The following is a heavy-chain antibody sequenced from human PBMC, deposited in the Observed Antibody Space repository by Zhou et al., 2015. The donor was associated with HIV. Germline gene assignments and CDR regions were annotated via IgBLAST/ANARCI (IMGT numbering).Heavy chain of an antibody. CDR3: ARDGGITGTTVY. Sequence: QVQLVQSGAEVKKPGSSVKVSCKASGGTFSSYTISWVRQAPGQGLEWMGRIIPILGIANYAQKFQGRVTITADKSTSTAYMELSSLRSEDTAVYYCARDGGITGTTVYWGQGTLVTVSS. J-gene: IGHJ4*02. D-gene: IGHD1-7*01. V-gene: IGHV1-69*08. CDR2: IIPILGIA. CDR1: GGTFSSYT.